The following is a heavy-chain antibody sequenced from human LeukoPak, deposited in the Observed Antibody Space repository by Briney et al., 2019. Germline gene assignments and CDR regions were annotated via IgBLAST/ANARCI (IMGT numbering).Heavy chain of an antibody. CDR3: AKSYGSGSYRIDF. CDR2: ISYDGTNK. Sequence: GGSLRLSCAASGFTFSSYGMHWVRQAPGKGLEWVAVISYDGTNKYYGDFVKGRFTISRDNSKNTLYLQTNSLRAEDTGVFYCAKSYGSGSYRIDFWGQGTLVTVSS. V-gene: IGHV3-30*18. J-gene: IGHJ4*02. D-gene: IGHD3-10*01. CDR1: GFTFSSYG.